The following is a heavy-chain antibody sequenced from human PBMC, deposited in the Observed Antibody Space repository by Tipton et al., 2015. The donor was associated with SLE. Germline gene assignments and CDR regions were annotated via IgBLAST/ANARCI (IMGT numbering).Heavy chain of an antibody. CDR2: IHYSGKT. Sequence: TLSLTCTVSGGSIDYHYWSWIRQTPGKGLDYIGFIHYSGKTDSHPSLKSRVTMSVDTSKNQFSRKLSSVTGADTAVYYCAGTNYDVLTGYHRVDTFDIWGQGTMVTVSS. CDR3: AGTNYDVLTGYHRVDTFDI. V-gene: IGHV4-59*11. J-gene: IGHJ3*02. CDR1: GGSIDYHY. D-gene: IGHD3-9*01.